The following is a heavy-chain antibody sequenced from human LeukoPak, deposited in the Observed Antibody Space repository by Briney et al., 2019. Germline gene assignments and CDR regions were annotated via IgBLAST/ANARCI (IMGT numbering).Heavy chain of an antibody. V-gene: IGHV4-38-2*02. CDR1: GYSISSGYY. J-gene: IGHJ4*02. CDR2: IYYSGST. D-gene: IGHD5-18*01. CDR3: ARGYGYYVDY. Sequence: PSETLSLTCTVSGYSISSGYYWGWIWQPPGKGLEWIGYIYYSGSTNYNPSLKSRVTISVDTSKNQFSLKLSSVTAADTAVYYCARGYGYYVDYWGQGTLVTVSS.